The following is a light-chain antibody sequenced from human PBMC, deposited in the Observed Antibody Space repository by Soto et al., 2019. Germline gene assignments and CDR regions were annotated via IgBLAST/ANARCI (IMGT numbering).Light chain of an antibody. V-gene: IGKV1-39*01. J-gene: IGKJ4*01. Sequence: DIQLTQSPSSLSASVGDRVTSTCRASQTVTNYLHWYQQKPGKAPKLLIYADSNLQSGVPSRFGASGSGTDFTLTISGLQPEDFATYYCQQSYTTRPLTFGGGTKVESK. CDR1: QTVTNY. CDR2: ADS. CDR3: QQSYTTRPLT.